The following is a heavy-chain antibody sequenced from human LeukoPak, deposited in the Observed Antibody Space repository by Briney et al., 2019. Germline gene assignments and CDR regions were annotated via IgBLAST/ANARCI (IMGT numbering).Heavy chain of an antibody. CDR1: GGSITNYY. CDR3: ARVGIAARENYYYYMDV. CDR2: IHYSGST. J-gene: IGHJ6*03. V-gene: IGHV4-59*12. Sequence: SETLSLTCTVSGGSITNYYWTWIRQPPGKGLEWIGYIHYSGSTNYNPSLKSRVTISVDTSKNQFSLKLSSVTAADTAVYYCARVGIAARENYYYYMDVWGKGTTVTVSS. D-gene: IGHD6-6*01.